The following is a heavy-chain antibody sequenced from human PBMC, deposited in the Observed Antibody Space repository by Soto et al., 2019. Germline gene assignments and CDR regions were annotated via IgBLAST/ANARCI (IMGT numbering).Heavy chain of an antibody. CDR3: ARQGYSSGWYWFDY. CDR2: IYYSGST. D-gene: IGHD6-19*01. Sequence: PSETLSLTCTVSGGSISSSSYYWGWIRQPPGKGLEWIGSIYYSGSTYYNPSLKSRVTISVDTSKNQFSLKLSSVTAADTAVYYCARQGYSSGWYWFDYWGQGTLVTVSS. CDR1: GGSISSSSYY. J-gene: IGHJ4*02. V-gene: IGHV4-39*01.